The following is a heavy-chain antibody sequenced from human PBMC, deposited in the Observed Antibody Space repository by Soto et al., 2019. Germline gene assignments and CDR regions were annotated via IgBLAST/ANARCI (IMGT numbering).Heavy chain of an antibody. CDR2: ISSGSSTI. Sequence: GGSLILSCAASGFTFSSYSMNWVRQAPGKGLEWVSYISSGSSTIYYADSVKGRFTISRDNAKNSLYLQMNSLRAEDTAVYYCARARQAAAGYYFDYWGQGTLVTVSS. CDR1: GFTFSSYS. J-gene: IGHJ4*02. V-gene: IGHV3-48*01. D-gene: IGHD6-13*01. CDR3: ARARQAAAGYYFDY.